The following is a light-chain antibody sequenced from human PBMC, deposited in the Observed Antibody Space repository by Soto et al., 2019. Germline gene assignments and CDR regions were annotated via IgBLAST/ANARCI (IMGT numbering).Light chain of an antibody. CDR1: QSVSSN. V-gene: IGKV3D-15*01. Sequence: EIVLTQSPATLSVSPGDRVTLSCRASQSVSSNLAWYRQKAGQAPRRLIYGASTRANGIPARFSGSGSGTEFSLTISSLQSEDFAVYYCQQYYNRPQTFGQGTKVEIK. CDR2: GAS. CDR3: QQYYNRPQT. J-gene: IGKJ1*01.